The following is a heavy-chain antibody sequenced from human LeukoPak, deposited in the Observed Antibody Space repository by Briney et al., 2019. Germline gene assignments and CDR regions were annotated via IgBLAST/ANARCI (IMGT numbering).Heavy chain of an antibody. J-gene: IGHJ4*02. CDR2: TSSDLNVK. D-gene: IGHD3-10*01. Sequence: GGSLRHSCAASGSTFRNYVIHWVRQAPGKGLEWVAVTSSDLNVKLYADSVKGRFTISRDNSRSTLYLQMNSLRPEDTAIYYCAREGYYGSGSPPSLYFDYWGQGTLVTVPS. V-gene: IGHV3-30-3*01. CDR1: GSTFRNYV. CDR3: AREGYYGSGSPPSLYFDY.